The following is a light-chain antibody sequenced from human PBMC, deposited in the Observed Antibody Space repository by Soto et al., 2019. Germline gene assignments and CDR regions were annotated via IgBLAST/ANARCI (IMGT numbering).Light chain of an antibody. CDR2: EFS. J-gene: IGLJ1*01. Sequence: QSVLAQPASVSGSPGQSITISCTGTSSDVGGYNYVSWYQQHPGKAPKLMIYEFSNRPSGVSNRFSGSKSGNTASLTISGRQAEDEADYYCSSYTSSSTYVFGTGTKVTVL. CDR1: SSDVGGYNY. V-gene: IGLV2-14*01. CDR3: SSYTSSSTYV.